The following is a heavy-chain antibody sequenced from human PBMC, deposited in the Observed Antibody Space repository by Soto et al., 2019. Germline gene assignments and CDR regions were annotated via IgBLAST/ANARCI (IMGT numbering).Heavy chain of an antibody. J-gene: IGHJ6*02. CDR2: INAGNGNT. CDR1: GYTFTSYA. Sequence: GGSVKVSCKASGYTFTSYAMHWVRQAPGQRLEWMGWINAGNGNTKYSQKFQGRVTITRDTSASTAYMELSSLRSEDTAVYYCARVFLRGYCSSTSCYSNYYYGMDVWGQGTTVTVSS. CDR3: ARVFLRGYCSSTSCYSNYYYGMDV. D-gene: IGHD2-2*02. V-gene: IGHV1-3*01.